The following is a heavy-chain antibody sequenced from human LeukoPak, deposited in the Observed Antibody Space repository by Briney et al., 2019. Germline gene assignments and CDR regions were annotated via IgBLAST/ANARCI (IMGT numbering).Heavy chain of an antibody. D-gene: IGHD4-17*01. CDR1: GYTFTSYG. CDR3: ARDHYGDYVLNAFDI. V-gene: IGHV1-18*04. J-gene: IGHJ3*02. CDR2: ISAYNGNT. Sequence: ASVKVSCKASGYTFTSYGISWVRQAPGQGLEWMGLISAYNGNTNYAQKLQGRVTMTTDTSTSTAYMELRSLRSDATAVYYCARDHYGDYVLNAFDIRGQGTIVTVSS.